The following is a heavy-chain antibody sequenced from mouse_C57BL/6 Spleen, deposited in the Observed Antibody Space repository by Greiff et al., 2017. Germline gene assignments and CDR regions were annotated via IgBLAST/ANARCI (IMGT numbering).Heavy chain of an antibody. CDR2: IDPENGDT. J-gene: IGHJ4*01. CDR3: TIYYYGSSYGYYYAMDY. V-gene: IGHV14-4*01. CDR1: GFNIKDDY. Sequence: VQLQQSGAELVRPGASVKLSCTASGFNIKDDYMHWVKQRPEQGLEWIGWIDPENGDTEYASKFQGKATITADTSSNTAYLQLSSLTSEDTAVYYCTIYYYGSSYGYYYAMDYWGQGTSVTVSS. D-gene: IGHD1-1*01.